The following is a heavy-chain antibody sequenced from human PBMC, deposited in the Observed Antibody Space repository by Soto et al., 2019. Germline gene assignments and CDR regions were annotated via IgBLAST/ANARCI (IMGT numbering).Heavy chain of an antibody. J-gene: IGHJ3*01. Sequence: GGSLRLSXAASGFTFEAYSLHWVRQLPGKGLEWVAGISGDSGSSGYADSVMGRFTVSRDNAKNSLFLQMSSLSPEDTALYYCTKRRSARPGFDAFDLWGQGTMVTVSS. CDR1: GFTFEAYS. CDR2: ISGDSGSS. CDR3: TKRRSARPGFDAFDL. V-gene: IGHV3-9*01.